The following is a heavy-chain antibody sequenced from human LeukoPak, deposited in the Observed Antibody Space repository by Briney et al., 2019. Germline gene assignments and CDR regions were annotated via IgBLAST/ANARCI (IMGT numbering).Heavy chain of an antibody. J-gene: IGHJ4*02. D-gene: IGHD5-18*01. CDR3: ARGGSDTAMAHDN. V-gene: IGHV3-23*01. Sequence: PGGSLRLSCAASGFTMSNYGVSWVRQAPGKGLEWVSGIRSAVDTTHYADSVKGRFIISRDNSKNTLSLQLNSLRAEDTAVYFCARGGSDTAMAHDNWGQGTLVTVSS. CDR2: IRSAVDTT. CDR1: GFTMSNYG.